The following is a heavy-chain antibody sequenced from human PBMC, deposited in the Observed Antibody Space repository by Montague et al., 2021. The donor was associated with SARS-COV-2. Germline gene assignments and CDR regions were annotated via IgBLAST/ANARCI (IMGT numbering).Heavy chain of an antibody. Sequence: SETLSLTCAVSGGPITSYYWNWIRQPPGKGLEYIGYIYHSGSTTYNPSLRSRVSLSVDTSKNQFSLKLRSVTAADTAVYYCARGGGGFALDYWGQGTLVTVSS. D-gene: IGHD4-23*01. CDR3: ARGGGGFALDY. CDR1: GGPITSYY. J-gene: IGHJ4*02. V-gene: IGHV4-59*01. CDR2: IYHSGST.